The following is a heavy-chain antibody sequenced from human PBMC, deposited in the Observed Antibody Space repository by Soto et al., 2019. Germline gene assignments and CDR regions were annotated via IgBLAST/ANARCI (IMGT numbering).Heavy chain of an antibody. CDR3: ARPTCTTPDCLRPYDLYGLDV. CDR1: GYTFTDFA. CDR2: INAGIGNM. D-gene: IGHD2-8*01. Sequence: ASVKVSCKTSGYTFTDFAIHWVRQTPGLSLEWMGWINAGIGNMRYSQKFQGRVSLTRDTSTSTVFMELRRLTPEDTAVYYCARPTCTTPDCLRPYDLYGLDVWGHGTTVTVSS. V-gene: IGHV1-3*01. J-gene: IGHJ6*02.